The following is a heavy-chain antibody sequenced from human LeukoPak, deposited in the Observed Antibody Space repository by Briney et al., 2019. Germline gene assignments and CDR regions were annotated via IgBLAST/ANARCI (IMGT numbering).Heavy chain of an antibody. CDR1: GGSISSYY. V-gene: IGHV4-4*07. J-gene: IGHJ6*03. CDR2: IYTSGST. CDR3: AREGYSSGWYLDYYYYYYMDV. D-gene: IGHD6-19*01. Sequence: KPSETLSLTRTVSGGSISSYYWSWIRQPAGKGLEWIGRIYTSGSTNYNPSLKSRVTMSVDTSKNQFSLKLSSVTAADTAVYYCAREGYSSGWYLDYYYYYYMDVWGKGTTVTISS.